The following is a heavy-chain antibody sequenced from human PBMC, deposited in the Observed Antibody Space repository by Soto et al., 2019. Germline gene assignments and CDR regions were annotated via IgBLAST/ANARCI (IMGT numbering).Heavy chain of an antibody. CDR1: GVTFTSYA. CDR2: ISKSGDST. CDR3: AKGSVGFDY. J-gene: IGHJ4*02. V-gene: IGHV3-23*01. Sequence: XGSLRLSCAASGVTFTSYAMTWVRQVPGEGLQWVSSISKSGDSTYYADSVKGRFTTSRDNSKNTLYLQMNSLRAEDTAIYYCAKGSVGFDYWGQGTLVNV.